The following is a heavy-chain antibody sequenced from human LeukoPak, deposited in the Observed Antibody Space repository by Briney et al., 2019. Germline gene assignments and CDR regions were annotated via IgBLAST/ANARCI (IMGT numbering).Heavy chain of an antibody. Sequence: PSETLSLTCTVSGGSISSYYLTWIRQPPGKGLEWIGYIYSSGSTKYNPSLKSRVTISVDTSKNQFSLNLSSVTAADTAVYYCARVTYDSSGYYHTYYYYVDVWGNGTTVTVSS. V-gene: IGHV4-59*01. CDR2: IYSSGST. CDR3: ARVTYDSSGYYHTYYYYVDV. CDR1: GGSISSYY. J-gene: IGHJ6*03. D-gene: IGHD3-22*01.